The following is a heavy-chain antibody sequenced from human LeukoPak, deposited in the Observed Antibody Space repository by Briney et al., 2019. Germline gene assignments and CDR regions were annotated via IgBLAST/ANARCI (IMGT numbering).Heavy chain of an antibody. J-gene: IGHJ6*02. D-gene: IGHD4-11*01. CDR1: GFTFSSYA. Sequence: GALRLSCAASGFTFSSYAMSWVRQAPGKGLEWVSAISGSGGSTYYADSVKGRFTISRDNSKNTLYLHMNSLRAEDTAVYYCARLRLHRAPSYYYYYGMDVWGQGTTVTVSS. CDR3: ARLRLHRAPSYYYYYGMDV. CDR2: ISGSGGST. V-gene: IGHV3-23*01.